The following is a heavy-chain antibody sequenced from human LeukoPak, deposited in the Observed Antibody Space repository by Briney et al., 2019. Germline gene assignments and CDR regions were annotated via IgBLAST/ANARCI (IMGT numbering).Heavy chain of an antibody. CDR2: ISSSGSTI. D-gene: IGHD6-13*01. J-gene: IGHJ4*02. Sequence: GGSLRLSCAASGFGFGQYEMNWVRQAPGKGLEWVSYISSSGSTIYYADSVKGRFTISRDNAKNSLYLQMNSLRAEDTAVYYCARLCSSPFDYWGQGTLVTVSS. V-gene: IGHV3-48*03. CDR1: GFGFGQYE. CDR3: ARLCSSPFDY.